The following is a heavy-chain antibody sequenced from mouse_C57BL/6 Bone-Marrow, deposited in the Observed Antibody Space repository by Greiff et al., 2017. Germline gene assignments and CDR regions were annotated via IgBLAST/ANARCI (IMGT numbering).Heavy chain of an antibody. CDR1: GFNIKDDY. Sequence: QVQLQQSGAELVRPGASVKLSCTASGFNIKDDYMHWVKQRTDQGLEWIGDIYPGGGYTNYNEKFKGKATLTADKSSSTAYMQFSSLTSEDSAIYYCARGEGPLFDYWGQGTTLTVSS. CDR2: IYPGGGYT. J-gene: IGHJ2*01. CDR3: ARGEGPLFDY. V-gene: IGHV1-63*01.